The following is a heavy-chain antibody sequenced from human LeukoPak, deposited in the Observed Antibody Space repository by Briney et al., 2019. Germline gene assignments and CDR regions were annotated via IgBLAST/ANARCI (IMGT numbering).Heavy chain of an antibody. V-gene: IGHV3-23*01. D-gene: IGHD6-13*01. Sequence: GGSLRLSCAASGFTFSSYGMSWVRQAPGKGLEWGSAISGSGGSTYYADSVKGRFTISRDNSKNTLYLQMNSLRAEDTAVYYCAKDRLIIAAAGTRINWFDPWGQGTLVTVSS. CDR2: ISGSGGST. J-gene: IGHJ5*02. CDR3: AKDRLIIAAAGTRINWFDP. CDR1: GFTFSSYG.